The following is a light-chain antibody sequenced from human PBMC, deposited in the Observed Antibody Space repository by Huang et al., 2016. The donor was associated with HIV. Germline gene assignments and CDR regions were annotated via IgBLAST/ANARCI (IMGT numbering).Light chain of an antibody. CDR3: QQYNSYAWT. Sequence: DIQMTQSPSTLSASVGDSVTITCRASQTISTWLDWYQQKPGKAPKLLISKASSLESGVPSRFSGSGSGTEFTLTISSLQPDDFATYYCQQYNSYAWTFGQGTKVEIK. V-gene: IGKV1-5*03. CDR1: QTISTW. CDR2: KAS. J-gene: IGKJ1*01.